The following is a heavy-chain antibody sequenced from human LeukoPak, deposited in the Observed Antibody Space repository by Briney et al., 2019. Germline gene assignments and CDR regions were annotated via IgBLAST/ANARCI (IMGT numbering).Heavy chain of an antibody. J-gene: IGHJ6*02. CDR3: ARLRAARPYYYYGMDV. CDR1: GGSISSGGYY. CDR2: IYDSGST. Sequence: SQTLSLTCIVSGGSISSGGYYWSWIRQHPGKGLEWIGYIYDSGSTYYSPSLKSRVTISVDTSKNQFSLKLRSVTAADTAVYYCARLRAARPYYYYGMDVWGQGTTVTVSS. D-gene: IGHD6-6*01. V-gene: IGHV4-31*03.